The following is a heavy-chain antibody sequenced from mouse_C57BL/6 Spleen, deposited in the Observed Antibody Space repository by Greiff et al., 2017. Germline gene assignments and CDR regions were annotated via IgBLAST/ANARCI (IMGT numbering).Heavy chain of an antibody. V-gene: IGHV3-6*01. Sequence: VQLKESGPGLVKPSQSLSLTCSVTGYSITSGYYWNWIRQFPGNKLEWMGYISYDGSNNYNPSLKNRISITRDTSKNQFFLKLNSVTTEDTATYYCARERVTSYWYFDVWGTGTTVTVSS. J-gene: IGHJ1*03. CDR1: GYSITSGYY. CDR2: ISYDGSN. D-gene: IGHD2-3*01. CDR3: ARERVTSYWYFDV.